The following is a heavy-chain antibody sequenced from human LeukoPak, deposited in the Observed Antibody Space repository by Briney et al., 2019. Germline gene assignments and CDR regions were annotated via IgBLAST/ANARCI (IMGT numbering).Heavy chain of an antibody. V-gene: IGHV3-74*01. D-gene: IGHD3-3*01. CDR2: VKNDGSST. CDR3: ARGNDYWSGYIGY. Sequence: GGSLRLSCAASGFAFSRHWMHWVRQAPGKGLVRVSHVKNDGSSTNYADSVRGRFTISRDNAKNTLYLQVNSLRAEDTAVYYCARGNDYWSGYIGYWGQGTLVTVSS. CDR1: GFAFSRHW. J-gene: IGHJ4*02.